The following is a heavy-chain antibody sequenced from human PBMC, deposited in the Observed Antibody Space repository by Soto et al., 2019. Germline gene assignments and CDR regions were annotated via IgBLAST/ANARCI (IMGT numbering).Heavy chain of an antibody. Sequence: SATLSLTSAVYGGSFSGYYWSWIRQPPGKGLEWIGEINHGGSTNYNPSLKSRVTISVDTSKNQFSLKLSSVTAADTAVYYCARGHGSGSSPIGYWGQGTLVPVSS. CDR3: ARGHGSGSSPIGY. CDR1: GGSFSGYY. D-gene: IGHD3-10*01. V-gene: IGHV4-34*01. J-gene: IGHJ4*02. CDR2: INHGGST.